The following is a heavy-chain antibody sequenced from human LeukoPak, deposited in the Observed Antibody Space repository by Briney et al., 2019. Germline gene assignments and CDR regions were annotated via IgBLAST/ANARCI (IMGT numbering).Heavy chain of an antibody. CDR2: IYYSGST. CDR1: GGSISSYY. Sequence: SETLSLTCTVSGGSISSYYWSWIRQPPGKGLEWIGSIYYSGSTYYNPSLKSRVTISVDTSKNQFSLKLSSVTAADTAVYYCAIITKGELRNFDYWGQGTLVTVSS. D-gene: IGHD1-26*01. J-gene: IGHJ4*02. V-gene: IGHV4-59*05. CDR3: AIITKGELRNFDY.